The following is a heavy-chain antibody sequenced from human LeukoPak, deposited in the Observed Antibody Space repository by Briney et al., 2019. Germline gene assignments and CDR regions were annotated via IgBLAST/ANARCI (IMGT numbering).Heavy chain of an antibody. V-gene: IGHV1-18*01. Sequence: ASVKVSCKASGYTFTSYGIGWVRQAPGQGLEWMGWISVYNGNPNYAEKLRGRVTMTTDTSTSTAYMELRSLRSDDTAVYYCARESHYYDSSGFLYYYGMDVWGQGTTVTVSS. CDR1: GYTFTSYG. J-gene: IGHJ6*02. D-gene: IGHD3-22*01. CDR2: ISVYNGNP. CDR3: ARESHYYDSSGFLYYYGMDV.